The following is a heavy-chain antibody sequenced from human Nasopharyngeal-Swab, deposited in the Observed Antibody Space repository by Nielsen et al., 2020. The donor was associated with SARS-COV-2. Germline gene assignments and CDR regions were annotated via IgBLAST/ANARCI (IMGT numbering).Heavy chain of an antibody. D-gene: IGHD2-21*01. J-gene: IGHJ6*02. V-gene: IGHV4-39*07. CDR2: IYYSGST. Sequence: SETLSLTCTVSGGSISSSIYYWGWIRQPPGKGLEWIGSIYYSGSTYYNPSHKSRVTISVDTSKNQFSLKLSSVTAADTAVYYCARVVSLYYYYYGMDVWGQGTTVTVSS. CDR3: ARVVSLYYYYYGMDV. CDR1: GGSISSSIYY.